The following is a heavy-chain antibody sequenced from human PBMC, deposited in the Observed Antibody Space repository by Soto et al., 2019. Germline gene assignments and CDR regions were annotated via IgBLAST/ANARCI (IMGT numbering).Heavy chain of an antibody. Sequence: GGPLTLSCADSGFTFSSYAMHWARQAPGKGLEWVAVISYDGSNKYYADSVKGRFTISRDNSKHTLYLQMNSLRAEDTAVYYCARDAIAVARSSGFQHWVQGTLVTVSS. J-gene: IGHJ1*01. CDR1: GFTFSSYA. CDR2: ISYDGSNK. V-gene: IGHV3-30-3*01. D-gene: IGHD6-19*01. CDR3: ARDAIAVARSSGFQH.